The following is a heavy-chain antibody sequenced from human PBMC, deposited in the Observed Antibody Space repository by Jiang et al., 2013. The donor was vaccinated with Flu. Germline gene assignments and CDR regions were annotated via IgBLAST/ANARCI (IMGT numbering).Heavy chain of an antibody. CDR3: ATGMRVIEMATRNRGYYFDY. D-gene: IGHD5-24*01. J-gene: IGHJ4*02. Sequence: PEDGETIYAQKFQGRVTMTEDTSTDTAYMELSSLRSEDTAVYYCATGMRVIEMATRNRGYYFDYWGQGTLVTVSS. CDR2: PEDGET. V-gene: IGHV1-24*01.